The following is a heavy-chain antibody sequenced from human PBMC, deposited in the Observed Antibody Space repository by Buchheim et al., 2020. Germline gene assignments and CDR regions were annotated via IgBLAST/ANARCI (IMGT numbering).Heavy chain of an antibody. D-gene: IGHD3-3*01. CDR2: IYTSGDA. Sequence: QVQLQESGPGLVKPSQTLSLTCTVSGGSISSVNYYWSWIRQPAGKGLDWIGRIYTSGDATYSPSLRSRVTISVDTSKNQISLKLSSVTAADTAVYYCARESYYDFWSGYYRGYYYGMDVWGQGTT. V-gene: IGHV4-61*02. J-gene: IGHJ6*02. CDR3: ARESYYDFWSGYYRGYYYGMDV. CDR1: GGSISSVNYY.